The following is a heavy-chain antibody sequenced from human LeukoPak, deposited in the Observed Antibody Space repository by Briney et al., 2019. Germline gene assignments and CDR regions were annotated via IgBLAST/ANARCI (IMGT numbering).Heavy chain of an antibody. Sequence: ASVKVSCKASGYTFTSYVINWVRQAPGQGLEWMGWMNPNSGNTGHAQKFQGRVTITRNTSISTGYMELSSLRSEDTAVYYCARGRTSSSSRYFDLWGRGTLVTVSS. J-gene: IGHJ2*01. D-gene: IGHD6-6*01. V-gene: IGHV1-8*03. CDR2: MNPNSGNT. CDR3: ARGRTSSSSRYFDL. CDR1: GYTFTSYV.